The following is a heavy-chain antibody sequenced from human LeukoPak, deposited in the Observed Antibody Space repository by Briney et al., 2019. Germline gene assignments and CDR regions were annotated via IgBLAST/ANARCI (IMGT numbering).Heavy chain of an antibody. Sequence: ASVKVSCKASEYTFNNNYMYWVRQAPGQGLEWMGIINPSGESTKYAQKFQGRITMTRDTSTTTVYMELSSLRSEDTAVYYCARVVKGGYADYWGQGTLVTVSS. CDR2: INPSGEST. CDR1: EYTFNNNY. CDR3: ARVVKGGYADY. V-gene: IGHV1-46*02. J-gene: IGHJ4*02. D-gene: IGHD5-12*01.